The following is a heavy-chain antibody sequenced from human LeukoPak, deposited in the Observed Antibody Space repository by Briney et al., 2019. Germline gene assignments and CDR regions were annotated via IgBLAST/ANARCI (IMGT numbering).Heavy chain of an antibody. V-gene: IGHV3-11*04. J-gene: IGHJ4*02. CDR2: ISSTGTTI. CDR1: GFRFSDYY. D-gene: IGHD3-10*01. CDR3: ARIYYYGSGSGEY. Sequence: GGSLRLSCAAPGFRFSDYYMSWIRQAPGKGLEWVSHISSTGTTILYADSVKGRFTISRDNAKNSLYLQMNSLRAEDTAVYYCARIYYYGSGSGEYWGQGTLVTVSS.